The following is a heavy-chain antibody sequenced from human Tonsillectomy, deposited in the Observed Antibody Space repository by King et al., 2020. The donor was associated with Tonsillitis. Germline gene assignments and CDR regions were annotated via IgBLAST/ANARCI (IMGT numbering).Heavy chain of an antibody. D-gene: IGHD3-10*01. Sequence: QFTLQESGPALVKPTQTLTLTCTFSGFSLSTSGMCVSWIRQPPGKALEWLALIDWDDDKYYITSLKTRLTISEDTSKNQVVLTMTNMDPVDTATYYCARTYYYGSGPRSVYFDLWGRGTLVTVSS. J-gene: IGHJ2*01. CDR1: GFSLSTSGMC. CDR3: ARTYYYGSGPRSVYFDL. CDR2: IDWDDDK. V-gene: IGHV2-70*01.